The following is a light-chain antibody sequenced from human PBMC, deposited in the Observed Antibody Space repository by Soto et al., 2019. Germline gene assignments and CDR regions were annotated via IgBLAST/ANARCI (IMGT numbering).Light chain of an antibody. V-gene: IGLV2-8*01. J-gene: IGLJ1*01. CDR3: SSYAGSNNPYV. Sequence: QSALTQPPSASGSPGQSGTISCTGTSSDVGGYNYVSWYQQHPGKAPKLMIYEGSKRPSGVPDRFSGSKSGNTASLTVSGLQAEDEADYYCSSYAGSNNPYVFGTGNKVTVL. CDR2: EGS. CDR1: SSDVGGYNY.